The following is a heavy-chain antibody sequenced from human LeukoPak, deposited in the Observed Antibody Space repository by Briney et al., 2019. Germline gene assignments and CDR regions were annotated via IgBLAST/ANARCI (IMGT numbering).Heavy chain of an antibody. D-gene: IGHD2-15*01. CDR1: GFTFSNYV. Sequence: GGSLRLSCAGSGFTFSNYVVHWVRQAPGEGLEWVAHISYDGNDKYYADSVKGRFTISRDNSKNTLYLQMDSLRAEDTAVYFCARDRCSGGSCYSTDYWGQGTPVTVSS. CDR2: ISYDGNDK. CDR3: ARDRCSGGSCYSTDY. V-gene: IGHV3-30*04. J-gene: IGHJ4*02.